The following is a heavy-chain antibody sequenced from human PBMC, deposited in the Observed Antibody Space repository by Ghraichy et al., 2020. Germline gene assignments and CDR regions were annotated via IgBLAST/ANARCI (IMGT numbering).Heavy chain of an antibody. CDR1: GFTFSSYA. CDR2: ISYDGSNK. Sequence: GGSLRLSCAASGFTFSSYAMHWVRQAPGKGLEWVAVISYDGSNKYYADSVKGRFTISRDNSKNTLYLQMNSLRAEDTAVYYCARDLGSSWTPWFDPWGQGTLVTVSS. J-gene: IGHJ5*02. CDR3: ARDLGSSWTPWFDP. V-gene: IGHV3-30*04. D-gene: IGHD6-13*01.